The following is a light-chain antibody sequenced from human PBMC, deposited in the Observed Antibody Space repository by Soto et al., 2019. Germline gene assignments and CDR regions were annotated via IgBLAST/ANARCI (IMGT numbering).Light chain of an antibody. V-gene: IGKV3-15*01. J-gene: IGKJ1*01. Sequence: EIVMTQSPATLSVSPGERATLSCRASQSVSSNLAWYQQKPGQAPRVLMYGASTRATGIPVRFSGSGSGTECKLTISSQQSEDFAVYYCHQYNICPPGTFGQGTKVEIK. CDR3: HQYNICPPGT. CDR1: QSVSSN. CDR2: GAS.